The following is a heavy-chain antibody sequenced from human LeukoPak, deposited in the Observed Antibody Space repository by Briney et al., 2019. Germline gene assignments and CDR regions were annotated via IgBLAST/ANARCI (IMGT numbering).Heavy chain of an antibody. D-gene: IGHD5-18*01. CDR2: IRYDGSDK. CDR1: GFTFSNYG. Sequence: GGSLRLSCAASGFTFSNYGMHWVRQAPGKGLEWVAFIRYDGSDKYYADSVKGRLTISRDNAKNSLYLQMNSLRVEDTAVYYCAKDGPTAYFGYWGQGILVAVSS. J-gene: IGHJ4*02. V-gene: IGHV3-30*02. CDR3: AKDGPTAYFGY.